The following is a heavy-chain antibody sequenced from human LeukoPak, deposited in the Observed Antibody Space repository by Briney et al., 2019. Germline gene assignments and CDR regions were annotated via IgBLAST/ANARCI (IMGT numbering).Heavy chain of an antibody. Sequence: SETLSLTCTVSGGTISSGDYYWSWIRQPPGKGLEWIGYIYYSGSTSYSPSLKSRLTISVDRSKNQFSLRLNSVTAADTAVYYCARDILTGFDYWGQGTLVTFSS. J-gene: IGHJ4*02. V-gene: IGHV4-30-4*01. D-gene: IGHD3-9*01. CDR2: IYYSGST. CDR1: GGTISSGDYY. CDR3: ARDILTGFDY.